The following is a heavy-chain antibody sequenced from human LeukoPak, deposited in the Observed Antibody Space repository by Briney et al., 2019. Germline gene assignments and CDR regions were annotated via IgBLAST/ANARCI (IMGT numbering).Heavy chain of an antibody. CDR1: GGSISSSSYY. CDR2: IYYSGST. J-gene: IGHJ5*02. CDR3: ARGTSLRSKKSGLNWFDP. D-gene: IGHD3-22*01. V-gene: IGHV4-39*07. Sequence: SETLSLTCTVSGGSISSSSYYWGWIRQPPGKGLGWIGSIYYSGSTYYNPSLKSRVTISVDTSKNQFSLKLSSVTAADTAVYYCARGTSLRSKKSGLNWFDPWGQGTLVTVSS.